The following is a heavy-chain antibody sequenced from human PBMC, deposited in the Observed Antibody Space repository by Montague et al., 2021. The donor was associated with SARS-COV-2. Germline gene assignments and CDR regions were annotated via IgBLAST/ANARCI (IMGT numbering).Heavy chain of an antibody. D-gene: IGHD3-10*01. CDR2: ISYDGSNK. CDR1: GITFSSYA. Sequence: SLRLSCAASGITFSSYAMHWVRQAPGKGLEWVAVISYDGSNKYYADSVKGRFTISRDNSKNTLYLQMNSLRAEDTAMYYCAREGLSGSYYGFLDYWGQGTLVTVSS. V-gene: IGHV3-30-3*01. J-gene: IGHJ4*02. CDR3: AREGLSGSYYGFLDY.